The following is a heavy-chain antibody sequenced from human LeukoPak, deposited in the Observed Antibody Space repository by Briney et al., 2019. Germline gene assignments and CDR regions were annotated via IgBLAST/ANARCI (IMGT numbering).Heavy chain of an antibody. Sequence: GGSLRLSCAVSGFTFSSYNMNWVRRAPGKGLEWVSCIGSSLSTRYYADSVKGRFTISRDNGKHSLYLQMNSLRAEDTAVYYCAREGSDFWSGYPKGYFDYWGRGTLVTVSS. CDR3: AREGSDFWSGYPKGYFDY. CDR1: GFTFSSYN. V-gene: IGHV3-48*01. D-gene: IGHD3-3*01. J-gene: IGHJ4*02. CDR2: IGSSLSTR.